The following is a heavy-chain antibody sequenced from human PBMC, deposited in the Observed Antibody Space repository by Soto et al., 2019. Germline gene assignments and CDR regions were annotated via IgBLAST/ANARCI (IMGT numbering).Heavy chain of an antibody. CDR2: IYYSGST. V-gene: IGHV4-59*13. Sequence: PSETLSLTCTVSGCSISSYYWSWIRQPPGKGLEWIGYIYYSGSTNYNPSLKSRVTISVDTTKNQFSLKLSSVTAAATAVYYCATSYGNAWLTYWGQGTQVTVSS. D-gene: IGHD3-10*01. CDR3: ATSYGNAWLTY. CDR1: GCSISSYY. J-gene: IGHJ4*02.